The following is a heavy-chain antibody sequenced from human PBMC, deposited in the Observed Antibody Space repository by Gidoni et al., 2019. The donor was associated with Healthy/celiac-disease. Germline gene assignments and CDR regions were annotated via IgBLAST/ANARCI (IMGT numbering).Heavy chain of an antibody. D-gene: IGHD1-1*01. J-gene: IGHJ4*02. Sequence: QVQLQESGPGLVKPSQTLSLTCTVPGGSISSGGYYWSWIRQHPGKGLEWIGYIYYSGSTYYNPSLKSRVTISVDTSKNQFSLKLSSVTAADTAVYYCARDLMATTGFDYWGQGTLVTVSS. CDR1: GGSISSGGYY. V-gene: IGHV4-31*03. CDR2: IYYSGST. CDR3: ARDLMATTGFDY.